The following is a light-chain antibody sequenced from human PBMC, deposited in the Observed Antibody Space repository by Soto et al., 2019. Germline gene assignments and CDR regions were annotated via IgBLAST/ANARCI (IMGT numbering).Light chain of an antibody. CDR3: QQYYNWPLT. CDR2: DAS. J-gene: IGKJ5*01. Sequence: EIVLTQSPATLSLSPGERATLSFRASQSVSSYLAWYQQKPGQAPRLLIYDASNRATGIPARFSGSGSGTDYVLTISSLQSEDFAVYYCQQYYNWPLTFGQGTRLEIK. V-gene: IGKV3-11*01. CDR1: QSVSSY.